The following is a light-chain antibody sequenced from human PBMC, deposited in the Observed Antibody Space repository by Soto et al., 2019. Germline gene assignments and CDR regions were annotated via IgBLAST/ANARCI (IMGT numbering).Light chain of an antibody. CDR2: DAS. V-gene: IGKV1-13*02. CDR1: QGISSA. Sequence: AIQLTQSPSSLSASVGDRVTITCRASQGISSALAWYQQKPGKAPKLLIYDASSLESGVPSRFSGSGSGTNFNLTISSLQPEDFATYYCQQFNSYGFTFGPGTKVDIK. CDR3: QQFNSYGFT. J-gene: IGKJ3*01.